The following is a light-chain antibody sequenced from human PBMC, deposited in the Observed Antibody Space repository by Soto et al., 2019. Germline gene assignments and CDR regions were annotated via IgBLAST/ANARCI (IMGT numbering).Light chain of an antibody. Sequence: EIVMTQSPATLSVSPGERATLSCRASQSVSSNLAWYQQKPGQAPRLLIYGASTRATGIPARFSGSGSGTEFTLTISSLQSEDFAGYYCQQYNNLWTFGQETKVEIK. V-gene: IGKV3-15*01. CDR1: QSVSSN. CDR2: GAS. CDR3: QQYNNLWT. J-gene: IGKJ1*01.